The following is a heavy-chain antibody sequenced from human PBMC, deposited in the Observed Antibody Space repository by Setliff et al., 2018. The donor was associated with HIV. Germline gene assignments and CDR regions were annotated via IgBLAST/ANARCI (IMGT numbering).Heavy chain of an antibody. Sequence: GGSLRLSCAASGFTFNSDSMNWVRQAPGKGLEWVSSISSSSDYIYYADLLKGRFTISRDNPKNSLYLQMNSLRAEDTAVYYCARDPRYFDWLFLDYWGQGTLVTVSS. V-gene: IGHV3-21*01. CDR2: ISSSSDYI. CDR3: ARDPRYFDWLFLDY. J-gene: IGHJ4*02. CDR1: GFTFNSDS. D-gene: IGHD3-9*01.